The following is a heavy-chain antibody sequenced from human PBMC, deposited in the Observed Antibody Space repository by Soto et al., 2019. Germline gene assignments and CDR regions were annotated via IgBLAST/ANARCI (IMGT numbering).Heavy chain of an antibody. CDR3: ARGRRTCTEKTCYTDFDF. D-gene: IGHD2-2*02. CDR1: GYTFSDYG. J-gene: IGHJ4*02. Sequence: QVHLVQSGAEVKTPGASVTISCKASGYTFSDYGIHWIRQAPGQRPEWLGWILCLNDRKEYSQKFQSRISLTRDTSASTAYMGLSRLRSEDTAVYYCARGRRTCTEKTCYTDFDFWGQGS. CDR2: ILCLNDRK. V-gene: IGHV1-3*01.